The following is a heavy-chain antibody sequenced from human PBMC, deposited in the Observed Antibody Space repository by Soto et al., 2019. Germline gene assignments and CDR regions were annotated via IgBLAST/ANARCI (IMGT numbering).Heavy chain of an antibody. J-gene: IGHJ6*03. CDR2: ISGSGGST. V-gene: IGHV3-23*01. CDR1: GFTFSSYA. D-gene: IGHD1-20*01. CDR3: AKEVSRRYYYYYYMDV. Sequence: GGSLRLSCAASGFTFSSYAMSWVRQAPGKGLEWVSAISGSGGSTYYADSVKGRFTISRDNSKNTLYLQMNSLRAEDTAVYYCAKEVSRRYYYYYYMDVWGKGTTVTVSS.